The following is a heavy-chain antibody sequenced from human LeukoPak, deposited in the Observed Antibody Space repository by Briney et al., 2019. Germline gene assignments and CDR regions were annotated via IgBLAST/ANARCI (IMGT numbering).Heavy chain of an antibody. CDR1: GYTFTGYY. D-gene: IGHD3-22*01. CDR2: INPNSGGT. J-gene: IGHJ5*02. Sequence: ASVKVSCKASGYTFTGYYMHWVRQAPGQGLEWTGWINPNSGGTNYAQKFQGRVTMTRDTSISTAYMELSRLRSDDTAVYYCARVHSSYDSSGYYAPWGQGTLVTVSS. CDR3: ARVHSSYDSSGYYAP. V-gene: IGHV1-2*02.